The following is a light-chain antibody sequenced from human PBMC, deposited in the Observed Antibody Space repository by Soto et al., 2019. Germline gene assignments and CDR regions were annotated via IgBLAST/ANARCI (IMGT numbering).Light chain of an antibody. CDR1: QSISSY. J-gene: IGKJ5*01. Sequence: DIQMTQSPSSLSASVGDRVTITCRASQSISSYLNWYQQKPGKAPNLLMYTASNLQSGVQSRFSGSGSGTDFTLTISSLQPEDFATYYCKQSYSTPISFGQGTRLEIK. V-gene: IGKV1-39*01. CDR2: TAS. CDR3: KQSYSTPIS.